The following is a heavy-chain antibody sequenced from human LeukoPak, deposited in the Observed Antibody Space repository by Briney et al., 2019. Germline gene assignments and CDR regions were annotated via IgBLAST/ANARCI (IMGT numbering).Heavy chain of an antibody. D-gene: IGHD5-18*01. CDR2: IKQDGSEK. V-gene: IGHV3-7*01. CDR1: GFTLIKFG. J-gene: IGHJ4*02. Sequence: GGSLRLSCTASGFTLIKFGLSWVRQAPGKGLEWVANIKQDGSEKYYVDSVKGRFTISRDNAKNSLYLQMNSLRAEDTAVYYCARGWIQLWPFDYWGQGTLVTVSS. CDR3: ARGWIQLWPFDY.